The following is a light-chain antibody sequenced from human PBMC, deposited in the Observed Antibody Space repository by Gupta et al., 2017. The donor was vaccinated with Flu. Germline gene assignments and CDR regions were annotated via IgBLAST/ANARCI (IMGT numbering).Light chain of an antibody. J-gene: IGKJ2*01. CDR3: QQYNSYPYT. CDR2: KAS. CDR1: QSISSW. V-gene: IGKV1-5*03. Sequence: PMPQSPSTLSASVGDRVTITCRASQSISSWLAWYQQKPGKAPKLLIYKASSLESGVPSRFSGSGSGTEFTLTISSLQPDDLATYYCQQYNSYPYTFGQGTKLEIK.